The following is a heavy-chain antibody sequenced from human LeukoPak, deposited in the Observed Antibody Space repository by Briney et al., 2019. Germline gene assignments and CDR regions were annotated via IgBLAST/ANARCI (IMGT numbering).Heavy chain of an antibody. D-gene: IGHD6-19*01. V-gene: IGHV3-21*04. CDR1: GFTFRSYS. CDR2: ISSSRSYI. Sequence: PGGSLRLSCAASGFTFRSYSMNWVRQAPGKGLEWVSSISSSRSYIYYADYVKGRFTISRDNSNNSLYLQMDSLRAEDTAVYYCARESIAVAQFHPDGDYYYYYMDVWGKGTTVTVSS. CDR3: ARESIAVAQFHPDGDYYYYYMDV. J-gene: IGHJ6*03.